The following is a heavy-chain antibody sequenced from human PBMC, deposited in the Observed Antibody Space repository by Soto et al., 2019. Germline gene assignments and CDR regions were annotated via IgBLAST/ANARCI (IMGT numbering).Heavy chain of an antibody. CDR1: XGXXSXXSXX. V-gene: IGHV4-61*01. CDR2: FYYSGST. D-gene: IGHD1-1*01. Sequence: TVSXGXXSXXSXXXXXXQQPPGKGLEWIGYFYYSGSTKYNPSLKSRVTILEDTSKNQFSLKLNSVTAADTAVYYCAREGRMGTFDYWGQGALVTVSS. J-gene: IGHJ4*02. CDR3: AREGRMGTFDY.